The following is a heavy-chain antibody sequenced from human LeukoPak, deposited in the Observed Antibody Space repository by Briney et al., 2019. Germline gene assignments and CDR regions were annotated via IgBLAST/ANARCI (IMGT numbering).Heavy chain of an antibody. D-gene: IGHD1-14*01. J-gene: IGHJ6*03. CDR1: GFTFSSYA. CDR3: ANGAENYYYYYMDV. Sequence: HPGGSLRLSCAASGFTFSSYAMHWVRQAPGKGLEWVAVISYDGSNKYYADSVKGRFTISRDNSKNTLYLQMNSLRAEDTAVYYCANGAENYYYYYMDVWGKGTTVTVSS. CDR2: ISYDGSNK. V-gene: IGHV3-30-3*01.